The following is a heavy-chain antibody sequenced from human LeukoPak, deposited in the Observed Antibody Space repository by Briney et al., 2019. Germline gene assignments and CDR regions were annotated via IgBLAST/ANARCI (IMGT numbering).Heavy chain of an antibody. V-gene: IGHV3-21*01. CDR3: ARDLRSYSSGWYDYYNNYMDV. Sequence: GGSLRLSCAASGFTFSSYSMNWVRQAPGKGLEWVSSISSSSTYIYYADSVKGRFTISRDNAKNSLYLQMNSLRAEDTAVYYCARDLRSYSSGWYDYYNNYMDVWGKGTTVTVSS. D-gene: IGHD6-19*01. CDR1: GFTFSSYS. J-gene: IGHJ6*03. CDR2: ISSSSTYI.